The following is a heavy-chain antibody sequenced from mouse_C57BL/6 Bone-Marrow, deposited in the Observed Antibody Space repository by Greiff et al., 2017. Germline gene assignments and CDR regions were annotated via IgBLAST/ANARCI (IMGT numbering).Heavy chain of an antibody. CDR1: GYTFTSYW. J-gene: IGHJ3*01. CDR3: ARGRYGYSWFAY. D-gene: IGHD2-2*01. CDR2: IDPSDSYT. V-gene: IGHV1-59*01. Sequence: VQLQQPGAELVRPGTSVKLSCKASGYTFTSYWMHWVKQRPGQGLEWIGVIDPSDSYTNYNQKFKGKATLTVDTSSSPAYMQLSSLTSVYSAVYYCARGRYGYSWFAYWGQGTLVTVSA.